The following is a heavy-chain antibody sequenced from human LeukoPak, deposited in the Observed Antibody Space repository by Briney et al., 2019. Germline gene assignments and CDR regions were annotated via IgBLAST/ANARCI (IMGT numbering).Heavy chain of an antibody. Sequence: PGGSLRLSCAASGFTFSSYGMHWVRQAPGKGLEWVAVIWYDGSNKYYADSVKGRFTISRDNSKNTLYLQMNSLRAEDTAVYYCAREPYCSSTSCPRPRESGNWFDPWGQGTLVTVSS. D-gene: IGHD2-2*01. CDR2: IWYDGSNK. V-gene: IGHV3-33*01. CDR1: GFTFSSYG. CDR3: AREPYCSSTSCPRPRESGNWFDP. J-gene: IGHJ5*02.